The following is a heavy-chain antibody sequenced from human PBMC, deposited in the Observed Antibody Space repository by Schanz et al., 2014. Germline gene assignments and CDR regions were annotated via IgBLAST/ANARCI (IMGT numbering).Heavy chain of an antibody. CDR1: GFLFNSYS. D-gene: IGHD4-17*01. CDR2: IYSGGST. J-gene: IGHJ1*01. Sequence: EVQLVESGGGLVKPGGSLRLSCTASGFLFNSYSMNWVRQAPGKGLEWVSVIYSGGSTYYADSVKGRFTFSRDNSKNTLYLQMNSLRAEDTAVYYCASLTTGAEYFHHWGQGTLVTVST. CDR3: ASLTTGAEYFHH. V-gene: IGHV3-66*01.